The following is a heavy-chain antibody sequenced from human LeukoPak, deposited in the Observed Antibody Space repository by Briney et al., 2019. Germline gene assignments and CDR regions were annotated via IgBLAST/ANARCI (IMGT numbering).Heavy chain of an antibody. V-gene: IGHV3-30-3*01. J-gene: IGHJ3*02. CDR1: GFTFSSYA. CDR3: ARERVGAGAFDI. D-gene: IGHD1-26*01. Sequence: GGSLRLSCAASGFTFSSYAMHWVRQAPGKGLEWVAVISYDGSDKYYADSVKGPFTISRDNSKNTLYLQMNSLRAEDTAVYYCARERVGAGAFDIWGPGTMVTVSS. CDR2: ISYDGSDK.